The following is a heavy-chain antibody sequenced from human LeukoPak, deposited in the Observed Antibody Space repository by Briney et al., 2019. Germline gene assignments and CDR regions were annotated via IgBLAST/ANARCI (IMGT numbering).Heavy chain of an antibody. J-gene: IGHJ5*02. CDR2: INHSGST. CDR3: ARTYGDYVRWFDP. D-gene: IGHD4-17*01. Sequence: SETLSLTCAVYGGSFSGYYWSWIRQPPGRGLEWIGEINHSGSTNYNPSLKSRVTISIDTSKNQFSLKLSSVTAADMAVYYCARTYGDYVRWFDPRGQGTLVSVSS. V-gene: IGHV4-34*01. CDR1: GGSFSGYY.